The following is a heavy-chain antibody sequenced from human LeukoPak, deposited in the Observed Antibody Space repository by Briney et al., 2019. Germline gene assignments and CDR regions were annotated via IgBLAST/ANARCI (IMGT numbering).Heavy chain of an antibody. Sequence: AASVKVSCKASGYTFTTYGISWVRQAPGQGLEWLGWISAYNGNTKYAQKFQGRVTMTTDTSTTTAYTELRSLRSDDAAVYYCAREASSTWPNWFDPWGQGTLVTVSS. CDR1: GYTFTTYG. CDR3: AREASSTWPNWFDP. V-gene: IGHV1-18*01. D-gene: IGHD6-13*01. J-gene: IGHJ5*02. CDR2: ISAYNGNT.